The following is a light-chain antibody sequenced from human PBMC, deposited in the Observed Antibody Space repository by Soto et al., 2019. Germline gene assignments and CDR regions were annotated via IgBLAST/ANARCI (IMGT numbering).Light chain of an antibody. CDR3: QQRSNWSALT. Sequence: EIVLTQSPATLSLSPGERATLSCRASQSFSSYLAWYQQKPGQAPRLLIYDASNRATGIPARFSGSGSGTDFTLTISSLEPEDFAVYYCQQRSNWSALTFGGGTKVEIK. CDR2: DAS. J-gene: IGKJ4*01. V-gene: IGKV3-11*01. CDR1: QSFSSY.